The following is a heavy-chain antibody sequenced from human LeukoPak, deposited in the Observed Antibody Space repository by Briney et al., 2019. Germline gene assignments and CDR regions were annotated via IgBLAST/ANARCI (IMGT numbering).Heavy chain of an antibody. Sequence: SGPTLVNPTQTLTLTCTFSGFSLSTSGVGVGWIRQPPGKALELLALISRNDDKRYSPSLKSRLTITKDTSKNQVVLTMTNMDPVDTATYYCAHVDTTTVTSGFDVWGQGTMVTVS. V-gene: IGHV2-5*01. CDR2: ISRNDDK. CDR1: GFSLSTSGVG. J-gene: IGHJ3*01. D-gene: IGHD5-18*01. CDR3: AHVDTTTVTSGFDV.